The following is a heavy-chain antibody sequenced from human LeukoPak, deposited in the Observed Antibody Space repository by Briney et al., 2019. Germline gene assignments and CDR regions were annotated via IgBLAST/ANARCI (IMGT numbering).Heavy chain of an antibody. CDR1: GYTFTSYD. V-gene: IGHV1-8*01. CDR2: MNPNSGNT. D-gene: IGHD6-19*01. Sequence: ASVKVSFKSSGYTFTSYDINWVRQAPAQGLEWMGWMNPNSGNTGYAQKFQGRVTMTRNTSISTAYMELSSLRSEDTAVYYGARVQGDSSGWYDYYGMDVWGQGTTVTVSS. CDR3: ARVQGDSSGWYDYYGMDV. J-gene: IGHJ6*02.